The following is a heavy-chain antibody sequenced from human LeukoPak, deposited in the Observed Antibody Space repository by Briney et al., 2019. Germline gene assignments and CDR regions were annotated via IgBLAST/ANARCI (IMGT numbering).Heavy chain of an antibody. D-gene: IGHD5-12*01. Sequence: GESLKISCKGSGYSFTSYWIGWVRQMPGKGLEWMGIIYPGDSDTRYSPSFQGQVSISADKSISTAYLQWSSLKASDSAMYYCARLGGYDNYYYYGMDVWGKGTTVTVPS. CDR1: GYSFTSYW. V-gene: IGHV5-51*01. CDR2: IYPGDSDT. CDR3: ARLGGYDNYYYYGMDV. J-gene: IGHJ6*04.